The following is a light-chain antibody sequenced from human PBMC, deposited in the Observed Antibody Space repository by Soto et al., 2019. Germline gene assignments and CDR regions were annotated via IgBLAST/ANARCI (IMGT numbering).Light chain of an antibody. CDR2: AAS. J-gene: IGKJ1*01. CDR1: QGIIEY. Sequence: DIQMTQSPSSLSASLGDRVTITCRASQGIIEYVAWFQQKPGKAPKLLIYAASTLQSGVPSRFSGSGSGTDFTLPISSRQPEDVATYYYQKYNTASLTFGQGTKVEIK. CDR3: QKYNTASLT. V-gene: IGKV1-27*01.